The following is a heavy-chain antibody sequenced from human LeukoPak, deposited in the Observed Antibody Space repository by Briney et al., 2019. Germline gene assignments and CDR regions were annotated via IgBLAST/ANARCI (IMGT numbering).Heavy chain of an antibody. CDR2: INPHRGKT. V-gene: IGHV1-8*01. J-gene: IGHJ5*02. Sequence: GASVKVSCKTSGYPFSNYDINWVRQATGQGLEWMGWINPHRGKTGYAQKFQGRVTMTTDTSASTAYMELSSLRSEDTAVYYCARLSSHYGDYKVDPWGQGTLVTVSS. CDR1: GYPFSNYD. CDR3: ARLSSHYGDYKVDP. D-gene: IGHD4-17*01.